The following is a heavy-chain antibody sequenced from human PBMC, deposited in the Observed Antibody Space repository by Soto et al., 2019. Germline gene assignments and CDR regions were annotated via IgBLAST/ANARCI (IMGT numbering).Heavy chain of an antibody. Sequence: GSLRLSCAASGFTFSNAWMSWVRQAPGKGLEWVGRIKSKTDGGTTDYAAPVKGRFTISRDDSKNTLYLQMNSLKTEDTAVYYCTTDPQDYYDSSGYYYETRYYYGMDVWGQGTTVTVSS. J-gene: IGHJ6*02. CDR2: IKSKTDGGTT. V-gene: IGHV3-15*01. D-gene: IGHD3-22*01. CDR1: GFTFSNAW. CDR3: TTDPQDYYDSSGYYYETRYYYGMDV.